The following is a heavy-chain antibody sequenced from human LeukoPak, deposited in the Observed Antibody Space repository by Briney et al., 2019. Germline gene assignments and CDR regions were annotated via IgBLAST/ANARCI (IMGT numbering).Heavy chain of an antibody. Sequence: SETLSLTCTVSGGSISSYYWSWIRQPPGKGLEWLGYIYYSGSTNYNPSLKSRVTISVDTSKNQFSLKLSSVTAADTAVYYCARDLHYYGSGSLYYYYGMDVWGKGTTVTVSS. CDR2: IYYSGST. CDR3: ARDLHYYGSGSLYYYYGMDV. CDR1: GGSISSYY. J-gene: IGHJ6*04. D-gene: IGHD3-10*01. V-gene: IGHV4-59*01.